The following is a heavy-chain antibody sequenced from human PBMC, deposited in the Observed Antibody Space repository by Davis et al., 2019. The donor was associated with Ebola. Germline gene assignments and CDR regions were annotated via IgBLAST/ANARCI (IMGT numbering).Heavy chain of an antibody. V-gene: IGHV4-59*12. CDR1: GGSISSYY. J-gene: IGHJ4*02. CDR2: IYYSGST. CDR3: ARGAVLRYFDWTDYYFDY. Sequence: SETLSLTCTVSGGSISSYYWSWIRQPPGKGLEWIGYIYYSGSTNYNPSLKSRVTISVDTSKNQFSLKLSSVTAADTAVYYCARGAVLRYFDWTDYYFDYWGQGTLVTVSS. D-gene: IGHD3-9*01.